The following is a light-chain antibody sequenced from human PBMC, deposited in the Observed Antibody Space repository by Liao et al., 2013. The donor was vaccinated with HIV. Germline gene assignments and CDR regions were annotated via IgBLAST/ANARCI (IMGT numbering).Light chain of an antibody. V-gene: IGLV3-1*01. CDR2: QDN. J-gene: IGLJ1*01. Sequence: SSELTQSPSVSVSPGQTASITCSGDYLGDKYASWYQHKPGQAPVLVIYQDNKRPSGIPERFSGSNSGITATLTISGIRPVDEGDYYCQTWDSSTYVFGTGTKVTVL. CDR1: YLGDKY. CDR3: QTWDSSTYV.